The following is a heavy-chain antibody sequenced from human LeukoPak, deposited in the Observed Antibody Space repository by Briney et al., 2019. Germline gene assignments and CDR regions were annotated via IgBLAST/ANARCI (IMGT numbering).Heavy chain of an antibody. CDR1: GYSFNTYW. J-gene: IGHJ2*01. CDR2: IYPGDSDT. CDR3: ARRMTADYFDL. V-gene: IGHV5-51*01. Sequence: GESLKISCKGSGYSFNTYWIGWVRQMPGKGLEWMGIIYPGDSDTRYSPSFQGQVTISADKSLSTAYLQWGSLKASDTAMYYCARRMTADYFDLWGRGTLVTVSS. D-gene: IGHD2-21*02.